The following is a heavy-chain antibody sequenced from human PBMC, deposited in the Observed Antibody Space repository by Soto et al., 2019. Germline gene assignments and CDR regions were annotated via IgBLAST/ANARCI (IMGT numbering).Heavy chain of an antibody. V-gene: IGHV4-34*01. CDR3: ARVRNPHSTYCSSTSCYLAYYYYYYMDV. D-gene: IGHD2-2*01. CDR1: GGSFSGYY. J-gene: IGHJ6*03. CDR2: INHSGST. Sequence: SETLSLTCAVYGGSFSGYYWSWIRQPPGKGLEWIGEINHSGSTNYSPSLKSRVTISVDTSKNQFSLKLSSVTAADTAVYYCARVRNPHSTYCSSTSCYLAYYYYYYMDVWGKGTKVTVSS.